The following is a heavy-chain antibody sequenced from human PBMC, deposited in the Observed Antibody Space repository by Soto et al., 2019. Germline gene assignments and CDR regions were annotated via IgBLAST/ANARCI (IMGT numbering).Heavy chain of an antibody. J-gene: IGHJ6*02. CDR3: ARARADIVVVQAAIRDYYYYGMDV. CDR1: GYTFTSYG. D-gene: IGHD2-2*01. Sequence: ASVKVSCKASGYTFTSYGISWVRQAPGQGLEWMGWISAYNGNTNYAQKLQGRVTMTTDTSTSTAYMELRTLRSDDTAVYYCARARADIVVVQAAIRDYYYYGMDVWGQGTTVPASS. V-gene: IGHV1-18*01. CDR2: ISAYNGNT.